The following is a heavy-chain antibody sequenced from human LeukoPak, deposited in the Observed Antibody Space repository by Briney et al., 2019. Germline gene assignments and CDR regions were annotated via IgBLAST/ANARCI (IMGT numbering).Heavy chain of an antibody. D-gene: IGHD4-23*01. CDR1: GGSLSSTSYY. CDR3: ARHDYGGNSAFDY. J-gene: IGHJ4*02. CDR2: IYYNENT. V-gene: IGHV4-39*01. Sequence: SETLSLTCTVSGGSLSSTSYYWVWIRQPPGKGLEWIGNIYYNENTYYNPSLKSRVTISVDTSKIQFSLKLSSVTAADTALYYCARHDYGGNSAFDYWGQGTLVTVSS.